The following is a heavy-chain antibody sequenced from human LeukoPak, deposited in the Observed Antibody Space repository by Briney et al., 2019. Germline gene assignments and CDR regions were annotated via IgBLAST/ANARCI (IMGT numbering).Heavy chain of an antibody. CDR2: ISSSAATT. D-gene: IGHD4-17*01. CDR3: ARDRGSTVTTVGY. J-gene: IGHJ4*02. CDR1: GFRFSDYY. V-gene: IGHV3-11*04. Sequence: PGGSLRLSCVTSGFRFSDYYMMWIRQAPGKGPEWVAHISSSAATTLYADSVKGRFTVSRDTAKNSLYLEMTSLRAEDTAVYYCARDRGSTVTTVGYWGQGTLVTVSS.